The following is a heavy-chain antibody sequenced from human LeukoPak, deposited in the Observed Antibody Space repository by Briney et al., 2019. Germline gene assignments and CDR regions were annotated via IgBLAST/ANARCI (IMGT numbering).Heavy chain of an antibody. V-gene: IGHV4-34*01. CDR1: GGSFSGYY. CDR3: ASTYCSNTSCYYPDVLGGMDV. Sequence: SETLSLTCAVYGGSFSGYYWSWIRQPPGKGLEWIGEINHSGSTNYNPSLKSRVIISVDKSKNQFSLKLSSLTVADTAVYYCASTYCSNTSCYYPDVLGGMDVWGQGTTVTVS. D-gene: IGHD2-2*01. J-gene: IGHJ6*02. CDR2: INHSGST.